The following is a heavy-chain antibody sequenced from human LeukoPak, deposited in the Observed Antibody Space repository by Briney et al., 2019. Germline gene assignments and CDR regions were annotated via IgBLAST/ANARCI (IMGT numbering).Heavy chain of an antibody. CDR2: MNPNSGNT. Sequence: ASVKVSCKAAGSTFTSYDINWVRQATGQGLEWMGWMNPNSGNTGYAQKFQGRVTITRNTSISTAYMELSSLRSEDTAVYYWARGHHSSGFFDYWGQGTLVTVSS. CDR3: ARGHHSSGFFDY. D-gene: IGHD3-22*01. J-gene: IGHJ4*02. CDR1: GSTFTSYD. V-gene: IGHV1-8*03.